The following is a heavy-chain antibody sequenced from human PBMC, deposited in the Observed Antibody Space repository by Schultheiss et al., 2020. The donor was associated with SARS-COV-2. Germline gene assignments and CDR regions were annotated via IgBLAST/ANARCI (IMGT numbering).Heavy chain of an antibody. CDR2: MNTDGRTT. V-gene: IGHV3-74*01. J-gene: IGHJ4*02. Sequence: GESLKISCGASGFTFSSYWMHWVRQVAGKGLVWVSGMNTDGRTTRYADSVKGRFTISRDNAKNTLYLQMNSLRAEDTAVYYCARVGSSGWYGSYHLDSWGQGSLVTVSS. CDR3: ARVGSSGWYGSYHLDS. CDR1: GFTFSSYW. D-gene: IGHD6-19*01.